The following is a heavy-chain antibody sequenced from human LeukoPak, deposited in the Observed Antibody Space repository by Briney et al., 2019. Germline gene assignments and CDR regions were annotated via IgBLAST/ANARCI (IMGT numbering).Heavy chain of an antibody. J-gene: IGHJ4*02. CDR1: GFTFTSYW. CDR2: TKQDGSET. V-gene: IGHV3-7*04. Sequence: AGGSLRLSCAASGFTFTSYWMSWVRQAPGKGLEWVANTKQDGSETYYVDSVKGRFTISRDNAKNSLYLQMNSLRAEDTAVYYCARGSGGYDYYFDYWGQGTLVTVSS. D-gene: IGHD2-15*01. CDR3: ARGSGGYDYYFDY.